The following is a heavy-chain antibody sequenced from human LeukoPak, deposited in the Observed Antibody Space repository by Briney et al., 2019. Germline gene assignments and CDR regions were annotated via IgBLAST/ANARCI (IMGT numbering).Heavy chain of an antibody. V-gene: IGHV3-21*01. CDR2: ISSSSSYI. CDR1: GFTFSSYS. J-gene: IGHJ4*02. Sequence: TGGSLRLSCAASGFTFSSYSMNWVRQAPGKGLEWVSSISSSSSYIYYADSVKGRFTFSRDNAKNSLYLQMNSLRAEDTAVYYCAREAYYDSSGSDYWGQGTLVTVSS. D-gene: IGHD3-22*01. CDR3: AREAYYDSSGSDY.